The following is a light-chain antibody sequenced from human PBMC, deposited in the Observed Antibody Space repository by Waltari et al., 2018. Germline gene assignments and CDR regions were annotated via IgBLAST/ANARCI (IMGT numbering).Light chain of an antibody. V-gene: IGKV4-1*01. CDR3: QQYSSNPWT. CDR1: QSILYSSSNKYF. CDR2: WAS. Sequence: DIVMTQSPDSLAVSLGERATINCKSSQSILYSSSNKYFLAWYQQKPGQPPKLLIYWASTRQSGVPDRFSGSGSGTDFTLTISSLQAEDVAVYFCQQYSSNPWTFGQGTKVEI. J-gene: IGKJ1*01.